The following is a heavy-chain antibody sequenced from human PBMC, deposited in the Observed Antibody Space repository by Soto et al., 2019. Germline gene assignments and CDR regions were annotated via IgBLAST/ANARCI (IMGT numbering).Heavy chain of an antibody. Sequence: GGSLRLSCAASGFTFSSYAMSWVRQAPGKGLEWVSAISGSGGSTYYADSVKGRFTISRDNSKNTLYLQMNSLRAEDTAVYYCAKDFLGIVVVPAARENWFDPWGQGTLVTVSS. J-gene: IGHJ5*02. CDR3: AKDFLGIVVVPAARENWFDP. D-gene: IGHD2-2*01. V-gene: IGHV3-23*01. CDR2: ISGSGGST. CDR1: GFTFSSYA.